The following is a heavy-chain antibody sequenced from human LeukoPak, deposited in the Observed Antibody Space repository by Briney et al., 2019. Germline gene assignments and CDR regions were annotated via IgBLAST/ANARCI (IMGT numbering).Heavy chain of an antibody. V-gene: IGHV4-34*01. CDR2: VNHSGST. CDR3: ARGLKDFDY. CDR1: GGSFSEYY. J-gene: IGHJ4*02. Sequence: PSGTLSLTCAVYGGSFSEYYWNWIRQPPGKGLEWIGEVNHSGSTNYNPSLKSRVIISLDTSKNQFSLKLSSVTAEDTAVYYCARGLKDFDYWGQGTLVTVSS.